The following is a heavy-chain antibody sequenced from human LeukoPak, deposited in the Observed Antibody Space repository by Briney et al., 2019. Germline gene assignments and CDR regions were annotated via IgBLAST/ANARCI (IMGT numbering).Heavy chain of an antibody. D-gene: IGHD3-3*01. CDR3: ARVFTISYYMDV. J-gene: IGHJ6*03. CDR1: GYTFTGNY. Sequence: ASVTVSCQSSGYTFTGNYMHWVRQATGQGLPWMGWINPNSGGTNYAQKFQGRVTMTRDTSTSTAYMELRSLRSDDTAVYYCARVFTISYYMDVWGKGTTVTVSS. CDR2: INPNSGGT. V-gene: IGHV1-2*02.